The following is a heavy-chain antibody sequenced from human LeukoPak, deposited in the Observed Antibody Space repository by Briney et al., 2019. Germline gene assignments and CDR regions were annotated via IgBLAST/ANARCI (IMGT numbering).Heavy chain of an antibody. CDR1: GFTFSTSA. Sequence: SGGSLRLSCAASGFTFSTSAMSWVRQAPGKGLEWVSSITSSGGNTYYVDSVKGRFTISRDNSKNTLYLQMNSLRAEDTAVYYCAGCYCTNGVCYRGWFDYWGQGTLVTVSS. CDR3: AGCYCTNGVCYRGWFDY. CDR2: ITSSGGNT. D-gene: IGHD2-8*01. J-gene: IGHJ4*02. V-gene: IGHV3-23*01.